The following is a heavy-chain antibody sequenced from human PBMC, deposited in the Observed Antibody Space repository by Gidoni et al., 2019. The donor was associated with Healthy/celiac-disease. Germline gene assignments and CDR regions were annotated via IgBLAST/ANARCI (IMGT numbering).Heavy chain of an antibody. CDR1: GGSFSGYY. J-gene: IGHJ3*02. D-gene: IGHD6-19*01. V-gene: IGHV4-34*01. CDR2: INHSGST. Sequence: QVQLQQWGAGLLKPSETLSLNCAVYGGSFSGYYWSWIRQPPGKGLEWIGEINHSGSTNYNPSLKSRVTISVDTSKNQFSLKLSSVTAADTAVYYCARARGTSGWYLWAFDIWGQGTMVTVSS. CDR3: ARARGTSGWYLWAFDI.